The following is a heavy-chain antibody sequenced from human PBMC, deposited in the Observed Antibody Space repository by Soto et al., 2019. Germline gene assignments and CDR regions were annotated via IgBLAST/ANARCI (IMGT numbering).Heavy chain of an antibody. V-gene: IGHV4-39*07. CDR1: GCSIRVTDYF. J-gene: IGHJ4*02. Sequence: PSETLSITCTVSGCSIRVTDYFWGWIRQPPGKALEWIASIYHSGSTYYNPSLKSRVTISVDTSKNQFSLKLSSVTAADTAVYYCARRSGVGATFDYWGQGTLVTVSS. CDR3: ARRSGVGATFDY. CDR2: IYHSGST. D-gene: IGHD1-26*01.